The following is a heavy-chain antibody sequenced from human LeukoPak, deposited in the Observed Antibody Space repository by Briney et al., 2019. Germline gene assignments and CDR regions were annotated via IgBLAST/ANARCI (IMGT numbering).Heavy chain of an antibody. D-gene: IGHD1-14*01. Sequence: GGSLRLSCAASGFTFNTYAMSWARQAPGKGLQWVSVISGSGGSTYSADSVKGRFTISRDNSKNTLYLQMNSLRAEDTAVYYCAKITSFWGQGALVTVSS. J-gene: IGHJ4*02. CDR1: GFTFNTYA. V-gene: IGHV3-23*01. CDR3: AKITSF. CDR2: ISGSGGST.